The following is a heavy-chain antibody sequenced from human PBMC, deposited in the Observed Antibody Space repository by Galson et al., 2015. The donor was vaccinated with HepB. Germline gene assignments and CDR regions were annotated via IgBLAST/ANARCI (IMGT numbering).Heavy chain of an antibody. J-gene: IGHJ5*02. Sequence: SVKVSCKASGYALTDYGVSWVRQAPGQGLEWMGWISGYNGKTNYAQKLQGRVTMTADTSTGTAYMELRNLRSDDTAMYYCARDRPMTASWLDPWVQGTLVTVSS. CDR1: GYALTDYG. CDR2: ISGYNGKT. V-gene: IGHV1-18*04. CDR3: ARDRPMTASWLDP. D-gene: IGHD2-21*02.